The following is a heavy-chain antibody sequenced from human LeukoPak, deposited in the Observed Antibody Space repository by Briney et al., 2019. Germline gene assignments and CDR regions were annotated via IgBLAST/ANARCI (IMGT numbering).Heavy chain of an antibody. CDR3: RAMVRGVDY. V-gene: IGHV3-49*04. J-gene: IGHJ4*02. CDR1: GFTFSSYS. Sequence: GGSLRLSCAASGFTFSSYSMNWVRQAPGKGLEWVGFIRSKAYGGTTEYAASVKGRFTISRDDSKSIAYLRMNSLKTEDTAVYYCRAMVRGVDYWGQGTLVTVSS. D-gene: IGHD3-10*01. CDR2: IRSKAYGGTT.